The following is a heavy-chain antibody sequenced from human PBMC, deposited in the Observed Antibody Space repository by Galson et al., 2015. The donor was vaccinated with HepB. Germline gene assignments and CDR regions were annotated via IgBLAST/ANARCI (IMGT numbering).Heavy chain of an antibody. CDR3: ARGTSRYSSSAQDY. V-gene: IGHV3-30*04. Sequence: SLRLSCAASGFTFSSYAMHWVRQAPGKGLEWVAVISDDGNKKYYADFVKGRFTISRDNSKNTLYLQMNSLRAEDTAVYYCARGTSRYSSSAQDYWGQGTLVTVSS. CDR1: GFTFSSYA. J-gene: IGHJ4*02. CDR2: ISDDGNKK. D-gene: IGHD6-13*01.